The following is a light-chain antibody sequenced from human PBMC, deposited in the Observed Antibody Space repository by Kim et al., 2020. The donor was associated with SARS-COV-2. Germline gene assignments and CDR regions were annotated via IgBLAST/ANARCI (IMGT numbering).Light chain of an antibody. CDR3: QQSYNTPWT. Sequence: AAVGDRVTSTCRPSQSIISYLNWYQQKPGKAPKLLIYDVSTLQSEVPSRFGGSRSGTDFTLTISSLQPEDFATYYCQQSYNTPWTFGQGTKVDIK. CDR2: DVS. CDR1: QSIISY. V-gene: IGKV1-39*01. J-gene: IGKJ1*01.